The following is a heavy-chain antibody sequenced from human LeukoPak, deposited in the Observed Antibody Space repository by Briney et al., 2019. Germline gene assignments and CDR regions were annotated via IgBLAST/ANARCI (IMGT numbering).Heavy chain of an antibody. CDR3: TRLTYGEADY. D-gene: IGHD4-17*01. V-gene: IGHV3-73*01. J-gene: IGHJ4*02. Sequence: GGSLRLSCAASGFTFSGSAMHWVRQASGKGLEWVGRIRSKANSYATAYAASVRGRLTISRDDSKNTAYLQMNSLKTEDTAVYYCTRLTYGEADYWGQGTLVTVSS. CDR2: IRSKANSYAT. CDR1: GFTFSGSA.